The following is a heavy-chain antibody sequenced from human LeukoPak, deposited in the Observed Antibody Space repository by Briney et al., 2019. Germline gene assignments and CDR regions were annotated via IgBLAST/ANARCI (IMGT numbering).Heavy chain of an antibody. V-gene: IGHV1-69*05. J-gene: IGHJ4*02. CDR1: GGTFSSYA. Sequence: SVNVSCKASGGTFSSYAISWVRQAPGQGLEWMGGIIPIFGTANYAQKFQGRVAITTDESTSTAYMELSSLRSEDTAVYYCAVVDSSGYYYDYHFDYWGQGTLVTVSS. D-gene: IGHD3-22*01. CDR2: IIPIFGTA. CDR3: AVVDSSGYYYDYHFDY.